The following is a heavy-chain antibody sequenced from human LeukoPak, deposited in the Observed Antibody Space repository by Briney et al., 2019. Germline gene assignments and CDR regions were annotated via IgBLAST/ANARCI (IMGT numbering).Heavy chain of an antibody. Sequence: HPGGSLRLSCAASGFTFSSYAMHWVRQAPGKGLEWVAVISYDGSNKYYADSVKGRFTISRDNSKNTLYLQMNSLRAEDTAVYYCAIAGDYGDYEGGFDYWGQGTLVTVSS. CDR2: ISYDGSNK. J-gene: IGHJ4*02. CDR1: GFTFSSYA. V-gene: IGHV3-30*04. D-gene: IGHD4-17*01. CDR3: AIAGDYGDYEGGFDY.